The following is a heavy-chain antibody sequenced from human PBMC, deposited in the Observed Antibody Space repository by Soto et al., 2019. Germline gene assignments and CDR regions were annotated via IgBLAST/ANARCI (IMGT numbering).Heavy chain of an antibody. D-gene: IGHD6-13*01. CDR2: ISGSGGTT. J-gene: IGHJ3*02. V-gene: IGHV3-23*01. CDR3: AKDLGYTSSWYYALHI. Sequence: EVQLLESGGGLVQPGGSLGLSCVGSGFSFSSYAMNWVRQAPGQGLEWVSGISGSGGTTFYADSVKGRFTISRDNSKNTLYLQMNSLRAEDTAVYYCAKDLGYTSSWYYALHIWGQGTMVTVSS. CDR1: GFSFSSYA.